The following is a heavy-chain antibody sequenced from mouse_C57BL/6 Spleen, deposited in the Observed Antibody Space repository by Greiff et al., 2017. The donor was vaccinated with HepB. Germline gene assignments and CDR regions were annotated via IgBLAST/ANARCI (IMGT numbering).Heavy chain of an antibody. CDR3: ARCDYGSSYAMDY. D-gene: IGHD1-1*01. V-gene: IGHV1-52*01. J-gene: IGHJ4*01. CDR2: IDPSDSET. Sequence: VHLQQPGAELVRPGSSVKLSCKASGYTFTSYWMHWVKQRPIQGLEWIGNIDPSDSETHYNQKFKDKATLTVDKSSSTAYMQLSSLTSEDSAVYYCARCDYGSSYAMDYSGQGTSVTVSS. CDR1: GYTFTSYW.